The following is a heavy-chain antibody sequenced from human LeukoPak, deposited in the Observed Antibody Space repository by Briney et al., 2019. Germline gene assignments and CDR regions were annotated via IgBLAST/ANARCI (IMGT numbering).Heavy chain of an antibody. Sequence: GASVKVSYKASGYTFTSYYMHWVRQAPGQGLEWMGIINPSGGSTSYAQKFQGRVTMTRDTSTSTVYMELSSLRSEDTAVYYCARVRRIAAAAYGMDVWGQGTTVTVSS. V-gene: IGHV1-46*01. CDR3: ARVRRIAAAAYGMDV. CDR1: GYTFTSYY. D-gene: IGHD6-13*01. CDR2: INPSGGST. J-gene: IGHJ6*02.